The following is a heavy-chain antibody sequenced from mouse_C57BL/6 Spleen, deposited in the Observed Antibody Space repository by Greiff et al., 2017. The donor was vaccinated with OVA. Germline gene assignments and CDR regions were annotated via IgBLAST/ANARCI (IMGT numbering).Heavy chain of an antibody. CDR3: ARKDSSGYYAMDY. J-gene: IGHJ4*01. CDR2: IDPSDSYT. CDR1: GYTFTSYW. Sequence: QVQLQQPGAELVLPGASVKLSCKASGYTFTSYWMHWVKQWPGQGLEWIGEIDPSDSYTNYNQKFKGKSTLTVDKSSSTAYMQLSSLTSEDSAVYYCARKDSSGYYAMDYWGQGTSVTVSS. V-gene: IGHV1-69*01. D-gene: IGHD3-2*02.